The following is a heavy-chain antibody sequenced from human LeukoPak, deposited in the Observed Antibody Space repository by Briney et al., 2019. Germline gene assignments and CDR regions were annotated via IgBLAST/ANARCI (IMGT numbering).Heavy chain of an antibody. V-gene: IGHV4-34*01. D-gene: IGHD2-15*01. Sequence: SETLSLTCAVYGGSFSGYYWSWIRQPPGKGLEWIGEINHSGSTNYNPSLKSRVTISVDASKNQFSLKLSSVTAADTAVYYCARGSGGGYVPWGQGTLVTVSS. CDR2: INHSGST. J-gene: IGHJ5*02. CDR1: GGSFSGYY. CDR3: ARGSGGGYVP.